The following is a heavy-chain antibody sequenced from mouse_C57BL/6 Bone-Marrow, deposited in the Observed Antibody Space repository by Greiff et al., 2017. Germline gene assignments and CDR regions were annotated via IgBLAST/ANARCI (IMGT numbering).Heavy chain of an antibody. CDR1: GYTFTSYW. D-gene: IGHD2-2*01. V-gene: IGHV1-55*01. Sequence: QVQLQQPGAELVKPGASVKMSCKASGYTFTSYWITWVKQRPGQGLEWIGDIYPGSGSTNYNEKFKSKATLTVDTSSSTAYMQLSSLTSEDSAVYYCARSFYGYDDGFAYWGQGTLVTVSA. J-gene: IGHJ3*01. CDR3: ARSFYGYDDGFAY. CDR2: IYPGSGST.